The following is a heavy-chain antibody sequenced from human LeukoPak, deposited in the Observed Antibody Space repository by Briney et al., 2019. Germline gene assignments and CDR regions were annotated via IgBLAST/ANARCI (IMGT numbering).Heavy chain of an antibody. V-gene: IGHV1-69*13. CDR3: ATPIVAPYYYYYGMDV. CDR1: GGTFSSYA. CDR2: IIPIFGTA. D-gene: IGHD3-22*01. Sequence: ASVKVSCKASGGTFSSYAISWVRQAPGQGLEWMGGIIPIFGTANYAQKFQGRVTITADESTSTAYMELSSLRSEDTAVYYCATPIVAPYYYYYGMDVRGQGTTVTVSS. J-gene: IGHJ6*02.